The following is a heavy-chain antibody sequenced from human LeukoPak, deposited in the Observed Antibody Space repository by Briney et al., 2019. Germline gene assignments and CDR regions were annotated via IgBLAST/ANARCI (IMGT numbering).Heavy chain of an antibody. Sequence: GGSLRLSCAASGFNISIYGMHWVRQAPGKGLEWVTFVRYDQSATVYADSVQGRFAISRDNSKNTVYLQMNSLRVEDTALYFCVKDQGECPGSRCYLRFLEYWGQGTLAIVSS. V-gene: IGHV3-30*02. D-gene: IGHD3-3*01. CDR3: VKDQGECPGSRCYLRFLEY. CDR2: VRYDQSAT. CDR1: GFNISIYG. J-gene: IGHJ4*02.